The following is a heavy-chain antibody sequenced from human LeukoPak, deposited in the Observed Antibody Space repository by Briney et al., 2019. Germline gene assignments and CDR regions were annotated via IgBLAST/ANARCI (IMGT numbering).Heavy chain of an antibody. V-gene: IGHV3-30*02. D-gene: IGHD6-6*01. CDR2: IPKDGSNR. CDR3: AKARGISAPTGYYYYMDV. Sequence: GGSLRLSCAASGFTLSSYGMHWVRQTPGKGLEWVAYIPKDGSNRFYADSVKGRFTISRDNSKNTLSLQMNSLRAEDTALYYCAKARGISAPTGYYYYMDVWAEGTTVTVSS. J-gene: IGHJ6*03. CDR1: GFTLSSYG.